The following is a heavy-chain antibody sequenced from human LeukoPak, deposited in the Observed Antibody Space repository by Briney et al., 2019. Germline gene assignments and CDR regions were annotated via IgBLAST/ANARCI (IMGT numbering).Heavy chain of an antibody. CDR2: IYYSGST. CDR1: GGSISSGGYY. J-gene: IGHJ4*02. CDR3: ARAVHCSGGSCYFDY. D-gene: IGHD2-15*01. Sequence: KSSQPLSLTCTVSGGSISSGGYYWSWIRQHPGKGLEWIGYIYYSGSTYYNPSLKSRVIISVDISNNQFSLKLSSVTAADTAVYYCARAVHCSGGSCYFDYWGQGTLVTVSS. V-gene: IGHV4-31*03.